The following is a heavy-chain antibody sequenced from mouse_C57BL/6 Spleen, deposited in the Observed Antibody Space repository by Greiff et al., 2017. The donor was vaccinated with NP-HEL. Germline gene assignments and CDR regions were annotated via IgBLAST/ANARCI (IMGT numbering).Heavy chain of an antibody. V-gene: IGHV1-64*01. CDR2: IHPNSGSP. CDR1: GYTFTSYW. Sequence: QVQLQQPGAELVKPGASVKLSCKASGYTFTSYWMHWVKQRPGQGLAWIGMIHPNSGSPNYNEKFKSKATLTVDKSSSTDYMQLSSLTSEDSAVYYCAREAHYYGSSYYAMDYWGQGTSVTVSS. J-gene: IGHJ4*01. D-gene: IGHD1-1*01. CDR3: AREAHYYGSSYYAMDY.